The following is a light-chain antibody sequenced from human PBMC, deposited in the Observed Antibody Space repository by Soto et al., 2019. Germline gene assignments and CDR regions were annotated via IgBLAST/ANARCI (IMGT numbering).Light chain of an antibody. V-gene: IGKV3-15*01. CDR1: QSVSSN. CDR2: GAS. J-gene: IGKJ4*01. CDR3: QQYNNWPL. Sequence: EIVMTQSPATLSVSPGERATLSCRASQSVSSNLAWYQQKHGQAPGLLIYGASTRATGIPARFSGSGSGTEFTLTISSLQSEDFAVYYCQQYNNWPLFGGGTKVEIK.